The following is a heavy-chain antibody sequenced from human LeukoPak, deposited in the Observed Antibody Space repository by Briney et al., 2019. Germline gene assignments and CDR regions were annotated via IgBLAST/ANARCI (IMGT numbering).Heavy chain of an antibody. CDR3: ARGVRQWLVGRRVGFDY. J-gene: IGHJ4*02. D-gene: IGHD6-19*01. V-gene: IGHV4-34*01. CDR1: GGSFSGYY. Sequence: SETLSLTCAVYGGSFSGYYWSWIRQPPGKGLEWIGEINHSGSTNYNPSLKSRVTISVDTSKNRFSLKLSSVTAADTAVYYCARGVRQWLVGRRVGFDYWGQGTLVTVSS. CDR2: INHSGST.